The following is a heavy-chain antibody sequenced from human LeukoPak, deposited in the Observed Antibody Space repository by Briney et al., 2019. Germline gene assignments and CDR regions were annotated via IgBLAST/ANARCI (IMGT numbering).Heavy chain of an antibody. J-gene: IGHJ5*02. Sequence: GASVKVSCKASGYTFTSYGISWVRQAPGQGLEWMGWISAYNGNTNYAQKLQGRVTMTTDTSTSTAYMELRSLRSDDTAVYYCARDYGSGSYYTFWFDPWGQGTLVTVSS. CDR3: ARDYGSGSYYTFWFDP. CDR2: ISAYNGNT. D-gene: IGHD3-10*01. V-gene: IGHV1-18*01. CDR1: GYTFTSYG.